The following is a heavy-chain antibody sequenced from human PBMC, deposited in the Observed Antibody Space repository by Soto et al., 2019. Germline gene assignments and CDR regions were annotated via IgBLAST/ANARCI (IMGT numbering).Heavy chain of an antibody. Sequence: ASVKVSCKASGYTFTGYYMHWVRQAPGQGLEWMGWINPNSGGTNYAQKFQGWVTMTRDTSISTAYMELSRLRSDDTAVYYCARGVDTAMVEGTNWFDPWGQGTLVTVSS. J-gene: IGHJ5*02. D-gene: IGHD5-18*01. CDR1: GYTFTGYY. CDR2: INPNSGGT. CDR3: ARGVDTAMVEGTNWFDP. V-gene: IGHV1-2*04.